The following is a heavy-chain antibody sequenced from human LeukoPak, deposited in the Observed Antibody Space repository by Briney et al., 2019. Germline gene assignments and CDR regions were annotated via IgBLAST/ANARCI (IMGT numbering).Heavy chain of an antibody. J-gene: IGHJ4*02. Sequence: PGGSLRLSCTAPGFTFSIYSMNWVRQAPGKGLEWVSSISSSSNSIYYADSVKGQFTISRDNAKNSLYLQMNSLRAEDTAVYYCARGPSCSSTSCYTTGLFDYWGQGTLVTVSS. CDR2: ISSSSNSI. CDR1: GFTFSIYS. CDR3: ARGPSCSSTSCYTTGLFDY. D-gene: IGHD2-2*01. V-gene: IGHV3-21*01.